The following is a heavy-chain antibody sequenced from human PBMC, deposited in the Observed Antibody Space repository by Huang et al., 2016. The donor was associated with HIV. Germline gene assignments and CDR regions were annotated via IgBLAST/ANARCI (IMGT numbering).Heavy chain of an antibody. Sequence: EVQLVESGGGLVQPGRSLRLSCAASGFTFDDYAMHWVRQARGKGLEWVSGISWNSGSIGYADSGKGRFTISRDNAKNSLYLQMNSLRAEDTALYYCARRGVMVRGAHFDYWGLGTLVTVSS. CDR3: ARRGVMVRGAHFDY. D-gene: IGHD3-10*01. J-gene: IGHJ4*02. V-gene: IGHV3-9*01. CDR1: GFTFDDYA. CDR2: ISWNSGSI.